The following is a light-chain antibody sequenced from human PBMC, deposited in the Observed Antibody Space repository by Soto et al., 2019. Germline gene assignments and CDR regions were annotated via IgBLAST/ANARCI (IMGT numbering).Light chain of an antibody. CDR3: QQYYNWPRT. CDR2: GAS. V-gene: IGKV3-15*01. Sequence: EIVMTESPATLSVSTGEGAALSCRASQSVSSSLAWYQQKPGQAPRLLISGASTRATGIPARFRGSGSGTEFTLSISSLQSEDFAVYYCQQYYNWPRTFGQGTKVDIK. J-gene: IGKJ1*01. CDR1: QSVSSS.